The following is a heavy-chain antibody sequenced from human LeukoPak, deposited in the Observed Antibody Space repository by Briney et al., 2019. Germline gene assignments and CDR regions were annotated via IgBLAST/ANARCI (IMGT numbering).Heavy chain of an antibody. CDR1: GFTFRTYA. V-gene: IGHV3-33*08. CDR2: IWYDASNK. CDR3: ATDISTHYFGS. D-gene: IGHD3-9*01. Sequence: GGSLRLSCAAIGFTFRTYAMNWVRQAPGKGLEWVTFIWYDASNKYYAESVKGRFTISRDNSRNTVFLQMNSLRAEDTAIYYCATDISTHYFGSWGQGTLVTVSS. J-gene: IGHJ4*02.